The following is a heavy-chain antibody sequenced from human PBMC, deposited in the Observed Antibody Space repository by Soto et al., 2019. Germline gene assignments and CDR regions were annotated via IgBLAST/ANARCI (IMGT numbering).Heavy chain of an antibody. CDR1: GYSFTSYW. CDR2: IDPSDSYT. CDR3: ARHGAVDTAIVTGVVY. J-gene: IGHJ4*02. V-gene: IGHV5-10-1*01. Sequence: PGESLKRSGKGSGYSFTSYWISWVRQMPGKGLEWMGRIDPSDSYTNYSPSFQGHVTISADKSISTAYLQWSSLKASDTAMYYCARHGAVDTAIVTGVVYWGEVVLVPV. D-gene: IGHD5-18*01.